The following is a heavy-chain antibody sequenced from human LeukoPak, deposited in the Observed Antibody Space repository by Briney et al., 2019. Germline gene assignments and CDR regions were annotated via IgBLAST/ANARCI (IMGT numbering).Heavy chain of an antibody. D-gene: IGHD2-15*01. CDR2: FDPEDGET. J-gene: IGHJ6*02. CDR1: GYTLTELS. CDR3: ATALLYCSGGSCYLDV. V-gene: IGHV1-24*01. Sequence: ASVKVSCKVSGYTLTELSMHWVRQAPGKGLGWMGGFDPEDGETIYAQKFQGRVTMTEDTSTDTAYMELSSLRSEDTAVYYCATALLYCSGGSCYLDVWGQGTTVTVSS.